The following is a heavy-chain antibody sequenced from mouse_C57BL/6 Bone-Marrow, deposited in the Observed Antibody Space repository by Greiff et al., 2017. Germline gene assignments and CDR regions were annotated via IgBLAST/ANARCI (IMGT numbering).Heavy chain of an antibody. CDR2: ISSGGDYI. J-gene: IGHJ4*01. Sequence: EVKLVESGEGLVKPGGSLKLSCAASGFTFSSYAMSWVRQTPEKRLEWVAYISSGGDYIYYADTVKGRFTISRDNARNTLYLQMSSLKSEDTAMYYCTREGPYLLYYAMDYWGQGTSVTVSS. CDR1: GFTFSSYA. CDR3: TREGPYLLYYAMDY. V-gene: IGHV5-9-1*02.